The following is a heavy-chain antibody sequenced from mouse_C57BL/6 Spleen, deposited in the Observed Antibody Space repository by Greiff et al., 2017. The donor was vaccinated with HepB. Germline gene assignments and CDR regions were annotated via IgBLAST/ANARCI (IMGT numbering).Heavy chain of an antibody. D-gene: IGHD1-1*01. V-gene: IGHV1-18*01. CDR3: ARAYYGSSYFDY. CDR1: GYTFTDYN. J-gene: IGHJ2*01. Sequence: EVQLQQSGPELVKPGASVKIPCKASGYTFTDYNMDWVKQSHGKSLEWIGAINPNNGGTIYNQKFKGKATLTVDKSSSTAYMELRSLTSEDTAVYYGARAYYGSSYFDYWGQGTTLTVSS. CDR2: INPNNGGT.